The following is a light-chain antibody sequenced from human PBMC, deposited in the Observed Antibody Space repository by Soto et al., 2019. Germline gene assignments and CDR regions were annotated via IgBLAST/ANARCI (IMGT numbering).Light chain of an antibody. J-gene: IGKJ1*01. CDR1: QSVSATY. CDR3: QQYGSSPRA. Sequence: EVVLTQSPGTLSLSPGERATLSCRASQSVSATYIAWYQQKSGQAPRLLLYGASSRATGIPDRFSGSGSGTEFTLTIDRLEPEAYGTYYCQQYGSSPRAFGQGTKVDIK. V-gene: IGKV3-20*01. CDR2: GAS.